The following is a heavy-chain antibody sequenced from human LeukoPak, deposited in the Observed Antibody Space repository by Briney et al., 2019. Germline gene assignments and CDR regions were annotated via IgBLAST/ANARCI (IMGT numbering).Heavy chain of an antibody. Sequence: SETLSLTCTVSGGSISSSSYYWGWIRQPPGKGLECIGSLFYSGSTYYNPSLKSRVTISVDTSKNQFSLKLSSVTAADTAVYYCVRLSRGPTYRYDFWGRGTLVTVSS. D-gene: IGHD3-10*01. CDR2: LFYSGST. J-gene: IGHJ4*02. V-gene: IGHV4-39*01. CDR3: VRLSRGPTYRYDF. CDR1: GGSISSSSYY.